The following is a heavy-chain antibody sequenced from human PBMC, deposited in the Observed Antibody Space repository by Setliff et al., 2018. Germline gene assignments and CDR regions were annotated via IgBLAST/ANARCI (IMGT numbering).Heavy chain of an antibody. CDR2: LYYSGNT. V-gene: IGHV4-59*01. J-gene: IGHJ6*03. CDR3: ARGPPGYYYYMNV. Sequence: PSETLSLTCRVSGGSISSYSWSWIRQAPGKGLEWIGYLYYSGNTNYNPSLKSRVTISGDTSQNYFSLKLTSVTEADTAVYYCARGPPGYYYYMNVWGKGTTVTVSS. CDR1: GGSISSYS.